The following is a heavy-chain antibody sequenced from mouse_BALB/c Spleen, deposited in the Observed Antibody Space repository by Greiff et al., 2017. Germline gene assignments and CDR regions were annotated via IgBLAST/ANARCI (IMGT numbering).Heavy chain of an antibody. CDR1: GFTFSSYA. CDR3: ARTTTVVGGDYAMDY. D-gene: IGHD1-1*01. V-gene: IGHV5-9-4*01. CDR2: ISSGGSYT. Sequence: EVHLVESGGGLVKPGGSLKLSCAASGFTFSSYAMSWVRQSPEKRLEWVAEISSGGSYTYYPDTVTGRFTISRDNAKNTLYLEMSSLRSEDTAMYYCARTTTVVGGDYAMDYWGQGTSVTVSS. J-gene: IGHJ4*01.